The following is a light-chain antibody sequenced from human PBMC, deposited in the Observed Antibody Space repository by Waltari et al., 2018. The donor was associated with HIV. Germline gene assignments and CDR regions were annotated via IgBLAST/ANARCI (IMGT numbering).Light chain of an antibody. CDR3: QQYDNLPFT. V-gene: IGKV1-33*01. CDR1: QDISNY. Sequence: IQMTQSPSSLSASVGAIVTITCQASQDISNYLNWYQQKPGKAPKLLIYDASNLETGVPSRFSGSGSGTDFTFTISSLQPEDIATYYCQQYDNLPFTFGPGTKVDIK. J-gene: IGKJ3*01. CDR2: DAS.